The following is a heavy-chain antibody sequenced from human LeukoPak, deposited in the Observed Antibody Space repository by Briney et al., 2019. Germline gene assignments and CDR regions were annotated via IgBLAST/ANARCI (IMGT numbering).Heavy chain of an antibody. J-gene: IGHJ4*02. CDR2: ISYDGSNK. D-gene: IGHD2-2*01. CDR1: GFTFSSYA. Sequence: PGRSLRLSCAASGFTFSSYAMHWVRQAPGKGLEWVAVISYDGSNKYYADSVKGRFTISRDNSKNTLYLQMNSLRAEDTAVYYCARSPTTYCNSTSCYFDYWGQGTLVTVSS. CDR3: ARSPTTYCNSTSCYFDY. V-gene: IGHV3-30*04.